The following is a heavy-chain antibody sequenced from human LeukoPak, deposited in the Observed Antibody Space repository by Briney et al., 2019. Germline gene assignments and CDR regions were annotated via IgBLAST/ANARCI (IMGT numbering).Heavy chain of an antibody. CDR2: ITSSGSST. D-gene: IGHD3-3*01. J-gene: IGHJ6*02. CDR3: AKVYHDFWSSYNFAMWSYDYYCYGMGV. V-gene: IGHV3-23*05. Sequence: GGSLRLSCAASGFTFTNYAMSWVRQAPGKGLEWVSAITSSGSSTYYADSVKGRFTISRDSSNNTLYLQMSGLRADETAVYYCAKVYHDFWSSYNFAMWSYDYYCYGMGVWGQGATVTVSS. CDR1: GFTFTNYA.